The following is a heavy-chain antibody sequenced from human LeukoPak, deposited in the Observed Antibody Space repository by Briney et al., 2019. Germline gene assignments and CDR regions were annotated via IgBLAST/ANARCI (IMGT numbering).Heavy chain of an antibody. J-gene: IGHJ3*02. D-gene: IGHD3-10*01. Sequence: ASVKVSCKASGYTFTSYAISWVRQAPGQGLEWMGWISAYNGNTNYAQKLQGRVTMTTDTSTSTAYMELRSLRSDDTAVYYCARGIYYGSGSPRAFDIWGQGTMVTVSS. V-gene: IGHV1-18*01. CDR3: ARGIYYGSGSPRAFDI. CDR1: GYTFTSYA. CDR2: ISAYNGNT.